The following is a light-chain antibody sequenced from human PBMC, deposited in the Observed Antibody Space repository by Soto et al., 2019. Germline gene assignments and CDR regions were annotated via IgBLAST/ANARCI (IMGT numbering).Light chain of an antibody. CDR3: HPYNSDLYT. CDR2: RAS. CDR1: QSISSW. V-gene: IGKV1-5*03. J-gene: IGKJ2*01. Sequence: DIQMTQSPPTLSASVGDRVTITCRASQSISSWLAWYQQKAGKAPKLLISRASTLESGVPSRFSGSGSGTEFTLTISSLQPDDFATYYCHPYNSDLYTFGQGTKLEIK.